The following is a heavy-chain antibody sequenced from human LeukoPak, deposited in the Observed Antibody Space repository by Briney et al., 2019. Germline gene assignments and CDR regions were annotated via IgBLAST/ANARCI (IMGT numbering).Heavy chain of an antibody. CDR1: GYTFTSYA. CDR3: ARGGYYGSGSYRPYNWFDP. Sequence: ASVKVSCKASGYTFTSYAMNWVRQPARRGVVWMGWINTNTGNPTYAQGFTGRFVFSLDTSVSTAYLQISSLKAEDTAVYYCARGGYYGSGSYRPYNWFDPWGQGTLVTVSS. J-gene: IGHJ5*02. V-gene: IGHV7-4-1*02. D-gene: IGHD3-10*01. CDR2: INTNTGNP.